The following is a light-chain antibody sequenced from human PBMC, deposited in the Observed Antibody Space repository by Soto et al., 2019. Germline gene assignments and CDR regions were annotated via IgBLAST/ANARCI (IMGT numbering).Light chain of an antibody. CDR1: QSVSSSF. CDR3: QKYGSSPRT. V-gene: IGKV3-20*01. J-gene: IGKJ1*01. CDR2: GAS. Sequence: EIVLTQSPGTLSLSPGERANLSCRASQSVSSSFLAWHQPTPGQATRLLIYGASSRATGIPDRFSGSGSGTDFTLTISRLETEDFAGYYCQKYGSSPRTGGQGTKVEIK.